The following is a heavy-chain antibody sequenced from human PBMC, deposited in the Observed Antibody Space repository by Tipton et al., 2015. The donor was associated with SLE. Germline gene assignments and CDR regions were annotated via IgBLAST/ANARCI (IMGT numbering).Heavy chain of an antibody. Sequence: TLSLTCTVSGGSISSSSYYWDWFRQPPGKGLEWIGSMYYSGSTYYNPSLKSRVTTSLDTSKNQVPLKLKSVTAADTAVYYCAMSSGRYWGAFDYWGQGTLVTVSS. CDR3: AMSSGRYWGAFDY. J-gene: IGHJ4*02. CDR1: GGSISSSSYY. V-gene: IGHV4-39*06. CDR2: MYYSGST. D-gene: IGHD1-26*01.